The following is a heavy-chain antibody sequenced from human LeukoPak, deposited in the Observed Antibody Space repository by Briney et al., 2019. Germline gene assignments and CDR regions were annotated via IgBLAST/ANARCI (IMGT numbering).Heavy chain of an antibody. CDR2: ISYDGSKK. V-gene: IGHV3-30*18. CDR3: AKDPSAIVVVPAALSY. D-gene: IGHD2-2*01. CDR1: GFTFSSYG. J-gene: IGHJ4*02. Sequence: GGSLRLSCAASGFTFSSYGMHWVRQAPGKGLEWVAVISYDGSKKYYADSVKGRFTISRDNSKNTLYLQMNSLRAEDTALYYCAKDPSAIVVVPAALSYWGQGPLVPVSS.